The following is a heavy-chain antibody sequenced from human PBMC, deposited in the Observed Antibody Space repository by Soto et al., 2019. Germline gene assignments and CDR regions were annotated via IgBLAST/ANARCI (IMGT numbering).Heavy chain of an antibody. CDR3: ARESIDSSGYYSFAY. J-gene: IGHJ4*02. V-gene: IGHV3-30-3*01. D-gene: IGHD3-22*01. Sequence: PGWSLRLSCAASGFTFSSYAMHWVRQAPGKGLEWVAVISYDGSNKYYADSVKGRFTISRDNSKNTLYLQMNSLRAEDTAVYYCARESIDSSGYYSFAYWGQGTMVTVSS. CDR2: ISYDGSNK. CDR1: GFTFSSYA.